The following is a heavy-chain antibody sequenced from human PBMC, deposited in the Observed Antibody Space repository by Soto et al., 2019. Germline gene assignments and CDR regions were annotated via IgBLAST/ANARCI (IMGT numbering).Heavy chain of an antibody. Sequence: RGESLKISCKGSGYKFSSYWIGWVRQMPGKGLEWMGIIYPGDSDTTYSPSFQGQVTISVDKSISTAYLQWSSLKASDTAIYFCARYLSLSNGIYPPDYWGQRTLVTGSS. CDR1: GYKFSSYW. D-gene: IGHD1-1*01. CDR3: ARYLSLSNGIYPPDY. J-gene: IGHJ4*02. V-gene: IGHV5-51*01. CDR2: IYPGDSDT.